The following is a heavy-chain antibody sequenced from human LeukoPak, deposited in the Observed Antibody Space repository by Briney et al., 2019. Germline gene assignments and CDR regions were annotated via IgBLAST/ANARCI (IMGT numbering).Heavy chain of an antibody. Sequence: SVKVSCKASGYTFTNYAINWVRQAPGQGLEWMGGIIPIFGTANYAQKFQGRVTITTDESTSTAYMELSSLRSEDTAVYYCANEDPTIAAAALGYWGQGTLVTVSS. V-gene: IGHV1-69*05. CDR2: IIPIFGTA. J-gene: IGHJ4*02. D-gene: IGHD6-13*01. CDR3: ANEDPTIAAAALGY. CDR1: GYTFTNYA.